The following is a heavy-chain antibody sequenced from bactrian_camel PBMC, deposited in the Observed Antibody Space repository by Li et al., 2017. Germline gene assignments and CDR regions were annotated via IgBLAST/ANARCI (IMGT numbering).Heavy chain of an antibody. CDR2: IDRDGRI. V-gene: IGHV3S53*01. Sequence: HVQLVESGGGSVEVGGSPRLSCVASGVSSLPKYPYSRICMGWFRQAPGKEREGVAVIDRDGRIIYEDYAEGRFTISQDNGEKNLFLQMTSLKPEDTAMYYCVADCVPFDPLIGYWGQGTQVTV. CDR3: VADCVPFDPLIGY. CDR1: GVSSLPKYPYSRIC. J-gene: IGHJ6*01.